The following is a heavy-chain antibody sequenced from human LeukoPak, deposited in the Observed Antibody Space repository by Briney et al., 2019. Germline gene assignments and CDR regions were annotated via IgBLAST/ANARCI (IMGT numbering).Heavy chain of an antibody. CDR2: IYYSGST. Sequence: PSETLSLTCTVSGGSISSYYWSWIRQPPGKGLEWTWYIYYSGSTNYNPSLKSRVTISVDTSKNQFSLKLSSVTAADTAVYYCAREGPDCTYGMDVWGQGTTVTVSS. CDR3: AREGPDCTYGMDV. J-gene: IGHJ6*02. V-gene: IGHV4-59*01. D-gene: IGHD2-21*01. CDR1: GGSISSYY.